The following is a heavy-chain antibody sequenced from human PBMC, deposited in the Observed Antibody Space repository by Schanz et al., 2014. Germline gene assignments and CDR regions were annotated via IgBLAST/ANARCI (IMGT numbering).Heavy chain of an antibody. CDR1: GYSFTDHH. CDR3: ARVLPGMGSGSYYNQYFQH. V-gene: IGHV1-2*06. D-gene: IGHD3-10*01. Sequence: QVQLVQSGAEVKKPGASVRVSCKASGYSFTDHHLHWVRQAPGQGPEWMGRINPNSGGSNYAQKFQGRVTMTRHTSISTAYMEISRLRSDDTAVYYCARVLPGMGSGSYYNQYFQHWGQGTLVTVSS. J-gene: IGHJ1*01. CDR2: INPNSGGS.